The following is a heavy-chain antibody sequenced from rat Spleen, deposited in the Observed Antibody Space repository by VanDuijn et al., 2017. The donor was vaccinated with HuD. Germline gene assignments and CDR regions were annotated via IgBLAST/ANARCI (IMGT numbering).Heavy chain of an antibody. CDR3: AREGIVGFFDY. D-gene: IGHD1-11*01. V-gene: IGHV5-58*01. J-gene: IGHJ2*01. CDR1: GFTFSSFW. CDR2: INTDGGGT. Sequence: EVQLVETGGGLMQPGRSLKLSCVASGFTFSSFWMYWVRQAPGKGLEWVSSINTDGGGTYYPDSVKGRFTISSDNAENTGYLQMNSLRSEDTATYYCAREGIVGFFDYWGQGVMVTVSS.